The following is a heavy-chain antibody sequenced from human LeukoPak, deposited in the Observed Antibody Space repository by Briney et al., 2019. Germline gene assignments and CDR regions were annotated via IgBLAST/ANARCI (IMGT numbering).Heavy chain of an antibody. CDR3: AREVEYHDSSGYRPHAFDI. CDR2: ISYSGGT. CDR1: GGSIISSNHY. V-gene: IGHV4-39*02. J-gene: IGHJ3*02. Sequence: PSETLSLTCTVSGGSIISSNHYWGWTRQPPGKGLEWFGSISYSGGTAYNPSLRSRVTISVDTSKNQFSLKVNSVTAADTAVYYCAREVEYHDSSGYRPHAFDIWGQGTLVTVSS. D-gene: IGHD3-22*01.